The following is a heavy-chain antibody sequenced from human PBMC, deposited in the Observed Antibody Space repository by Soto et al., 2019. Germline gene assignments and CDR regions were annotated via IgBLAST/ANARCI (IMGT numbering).Heavy chain of an antibody. CDR3: ASGTRSTIAAPDS. J-gene: IGHJ4*02. CDR2: IYYTGGT. Sequence: PSETLSLTCNVSGVTIRGYYWNWIRQPPGKTLEWIGSIYYTGGTNYNPSLKSRVTISVDTSKNHFSLKFNSLTAADTAVYYCASGTRSTIAAPDSWGQGTLVTVSS. CDR1: GVTIRGYY. V-gene: IGHV4-59*01. D-gene: IGHD6-13*01.